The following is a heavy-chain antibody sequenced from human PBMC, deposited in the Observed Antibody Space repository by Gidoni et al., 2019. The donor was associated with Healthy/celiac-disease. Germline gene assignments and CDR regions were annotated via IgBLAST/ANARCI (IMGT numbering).Heavy chain of an antibody. J-gene: IGHJ4*02. CDR2: ISISSSTI. D-gene: IGHD3-22*01. CDR3: ARPYYYDSSGYYFDY. Sequence: EVQLVESGGGVVQPGGSLRTPCAASGFTVSSYSMNLVRQAQGKGLEWVSYISISSSTIYYADSVKGRFAISRDNAKNSLYLQMNSLRAEDTAVYYCARPYYYDSSGYYFDYWGQGTLVTVSS. CDR1: GFTVSSYS. V-gene: IGHV3-48*04.